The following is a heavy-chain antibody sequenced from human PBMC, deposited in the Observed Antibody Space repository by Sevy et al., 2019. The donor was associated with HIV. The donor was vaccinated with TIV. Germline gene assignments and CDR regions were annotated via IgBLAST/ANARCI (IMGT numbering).Heavy chain of an antibody. CDR1: GFTFGDYG. Sequence: GGSLRLSCTTSGFTFGDYGMSWFRQAPGKGLEWIGFIRSKPYGGATEYAASVKGIFTISRDDSKRIASLQISNLKTGDTAVYYCSRVPAPRLCSSASCYEGDYYYYGMDVWGQGTTVTVSS. V-gene: IGHV3-49*03. J-gene: IGHJ6*02. D-gene: IGHD2-2*01. CDR3: SRVPAPRLCSSASCYEGDYYYYGMDV. CDR2: IRSKPYGGAT.